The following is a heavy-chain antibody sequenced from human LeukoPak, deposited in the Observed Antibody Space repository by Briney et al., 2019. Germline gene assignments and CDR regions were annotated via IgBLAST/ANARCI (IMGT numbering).Heavy chain of an antibody. J-gene: IGHJ6*03. Sequence: ASVKVSCKASGYTFTGHYMHWVRQAPGQGLEWMGWINPNSGGTNYAQKFQGRVTMTRDTSISTAYMELSRLRSDDTAVYYCARADPTIFGVGLNYYYMDVWGKGTTVTVSS. V-gene: IGHV1-2*02. CDR1: GYTFTGHY. CDR2: INPNSGGT. CDR3: ARADPTIFGVGLNYYYMDV. D-gene: IGHD3-3*01.